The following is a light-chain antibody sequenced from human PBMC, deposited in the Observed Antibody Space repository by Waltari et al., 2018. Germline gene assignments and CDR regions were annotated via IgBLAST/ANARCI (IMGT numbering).Light chain of an antibody. CDR1: QTISSY. Sequence: DIQMTQSPSPLSASVGDRVTITCRANQTISSYFNWYQQQPGKAPRLLIYATSSLQSGVPSRFSGSRSGTDFTLTISSLHPEDFATYYCQQSYYSPPFTFGPGTKVDIK. V-gene: IGKV1-39*01. CDR2: ATS. J-gene: IGKJ3*01. CDR3: QQSYYSPPFT.